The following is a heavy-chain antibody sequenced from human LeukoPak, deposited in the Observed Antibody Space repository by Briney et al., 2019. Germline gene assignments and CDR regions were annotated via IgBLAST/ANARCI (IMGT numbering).Heavy chain of an antibody. J-gene: IGHJ5*02. CDR1: GVSISSYY. CDR2: IYTSGST. Sequence: MASETLSLTCTVSGVSISSYYWSWIRQPAGKGLEWIGRIYTSGSTNYNPSLKSRVTMLVDTSKNQFSLRLSSVTAADTAVYYCARDTVTFDPWGQGTLVTVSS. CDR3: ARDTVTFDP. V-gene: IGHV4-4*07. D-gene: IGHD4-17*01.